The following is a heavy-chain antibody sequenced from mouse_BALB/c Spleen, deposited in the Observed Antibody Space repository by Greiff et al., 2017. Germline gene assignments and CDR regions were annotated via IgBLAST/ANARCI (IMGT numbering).Heavy chain of an antibody. J-gene: IGHJ4*01. CDR1: GFTFSSYA. D-gene: IGHD2-4*01. Sequence: DVMLVESGGGLVKPGGSLKLSCAASGFTFSSYAMSWVRQTPEKRLEWVASISSGGSTYYPDSVKGRFTISRDNARNILYLQMSSLRSEDTAMYYCAREGTMIRYYAMDYWGQGTSVTVSS. V-gene: IGHV5-6-5*01. CDR3: AREGTMIRYYAMDY. CDR2: ISSGGST.